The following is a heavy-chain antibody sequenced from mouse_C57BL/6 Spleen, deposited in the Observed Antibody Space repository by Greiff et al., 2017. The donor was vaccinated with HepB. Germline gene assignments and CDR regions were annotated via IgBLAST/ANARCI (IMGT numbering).Heavy chain of an antibody. J-gene: IGHJ2*01. CDR1: GYTFTSYW. D-gene: IGHD4-1*02. V-gene: IGHV1-64*01. CDR3: ARCPTGKEYYFDY. CDR2: IHPNSGST. Sequence: QVQLQQPGAELVKPGASVKLSCKASGYTFTSYWMHWVKQRPGQGLEWIGMIHPNSGSTNYNEKFKSKATLTVDKSSSTAYMQLSSLTSEDSAVYYCARCPTGKEYYFDYWGQGTTLTVSS.